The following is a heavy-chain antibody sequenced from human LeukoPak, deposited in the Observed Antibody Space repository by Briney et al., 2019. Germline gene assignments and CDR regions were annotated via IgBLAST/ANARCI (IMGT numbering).Heavy chain of an antibody. Sequence: GASVKVSCKASGYTFTGYYMNWVRQAPGQGLEWLGRINPNTGGTNYAQNFQGRVTMTRDTSINTAYMKLSRLRSDDTAVYYCARVGDGLNDAFGIWGQGTMVTVSS. J-gene: IGHJ3*02. D-gene: IGHD5-24*01. CDR3: ARVGDGLNDAFGI. CDR1: GYTFTGYY. CDR2: INPNTGGT. V-gene: IGHV1-2*06.